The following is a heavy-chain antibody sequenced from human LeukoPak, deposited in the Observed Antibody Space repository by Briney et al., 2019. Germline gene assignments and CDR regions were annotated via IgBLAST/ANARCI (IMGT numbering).Heavy chain of an antibody. CDR1: GGTFSSYA. Sequence: SVKVSRKASGGTFSSYAISWVRQAPGQGLEWMGGIIPIFGTANYAQKFQGRVTITADKSTSTAYMELSSLRSEDTAVYYCARDHGTDYDFWSGYFSHAFDIWGQGTMVTVSS. J-gene: IGHJ3*02. CDR3: ARDHGTDYDFWSGYFSHAFDI. CDR2: IIPIFGTA. V-gene: IGHV1-69*06. D-gene: IGHD3-3*01.